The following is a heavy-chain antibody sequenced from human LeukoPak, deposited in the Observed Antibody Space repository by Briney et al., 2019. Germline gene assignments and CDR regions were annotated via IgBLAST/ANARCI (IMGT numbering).Heavy chain of an antibody. D-gene: IGHD2-15*01. CDR3: ARDTPLDY. CDR2: ISSSSSYI. CDR1: GFTLSSHN. J-gene: IGHJ4*02. V-gene: IGHV3-21*01. Sequence: GGSLRLSCAASGFTLSSHNMNWVRQAPGKGLEWVSSISSSSSYIYYADSVKGRFTISRDNAKNSLYLQMNSLRAEDTAVYYCARDTPLDYWGQGTLVTVSS.